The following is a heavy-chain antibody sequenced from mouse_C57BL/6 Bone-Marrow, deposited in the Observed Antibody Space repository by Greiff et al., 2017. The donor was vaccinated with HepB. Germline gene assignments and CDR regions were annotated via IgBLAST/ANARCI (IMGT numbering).Heavy chain of an antibody. J-gene: IGHJ3*01. V-gene: IGHV2-2*01. CDR1: GFSLTSYG. Sequence: QVHVKQSGPGLVQPSQSLSITCTVSGFSLTSYGVHWVRQSPGKGLEWLGVIWSGGSTDYNAAFISRLSISKDNSKSQVFFKMNSLQADDTAIYYCASPYGSSGGFAYWGQGTLVTVSA. CDR3: ASPYGSSGGFAY. D-gene: IGHD1-1*01. CDR2: IWSGGST.